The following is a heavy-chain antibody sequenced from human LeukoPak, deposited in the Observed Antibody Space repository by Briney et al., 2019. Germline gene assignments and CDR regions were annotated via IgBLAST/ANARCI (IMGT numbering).Heavy chain of an antibody. V-gene: IGHV1-18*01. CDR3: ARTPRIAVAGPPDY. CDR1: GYTFTSYG. D-gene: IGHD6-19*01. J-gene: IGHJ4*02. CDR2: ISAYNGNT. Sequence: GASVKVSCKASGYTFTSYGISWVRQAPGQGLEWMGWISAYNGNTNYAQKLQGRVTMTTDTSTSTAYMELRSLRSDDTAVYYCARTPRIAVAGPPDYWGQGTLVTVSS.